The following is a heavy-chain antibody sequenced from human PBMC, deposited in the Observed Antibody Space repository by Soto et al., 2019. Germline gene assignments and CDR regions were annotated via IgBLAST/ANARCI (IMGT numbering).Heavy chain of an antibody. Sequence: ASVKVSCKASGYTFTSYGIRWVRQAPGQGLEWMGWISAYNGNTNYAQKLQGRVTMTTDTSTSTAYMELRSLRSDDTAVYYCARDSSSSRTHWNPTSYFYYGMDVWGQGTT. V-gene: IGHV1-18*01. D-gene: IGHD6-6*01. CDR1: GYTFTSYG. CDR3: ARDSSSSRTHWNPTSYFYYGMDV. J-gene: IGHJ6*02. CDR2: ISAYNGNT.